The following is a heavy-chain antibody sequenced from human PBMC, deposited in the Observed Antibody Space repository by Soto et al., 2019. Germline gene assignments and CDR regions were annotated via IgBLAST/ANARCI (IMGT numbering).Heavy chain of an antibody. J-gene: IGHJ4*02. V-gene: IGHV4-59*08. D-gene: IGHD3-22*01. Sequence: SETLSLTCTVSGGSISSYYWSWIRQPPGKGLEWIGYISYSGSTNYNPSLKSRVTISVDTSKNQFSLKLSSVTAADTAVYYCARPDSRPDYWGQGTLVTVSS. CDR1: GGSISSYY. CDR2: ISYSGST. CDR3: ARPDSRPDY.